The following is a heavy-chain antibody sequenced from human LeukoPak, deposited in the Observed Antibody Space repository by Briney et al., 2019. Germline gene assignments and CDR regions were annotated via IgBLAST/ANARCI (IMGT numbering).Heavy chain of an antibody. D-gene: IGHD3-16*02. J-gene: IGHJ5*02. Sequence: ASETLSLTCTVSGGSISSYYWSWIRQPPGKGLEWIGYIYYSGSTNYNPSLKSRVTISVDTSKNQFSLKLSSVTAADTAVYYCARNGAYDYVWGSYRSTWFDPWGQGTLVTVSS. CDR3: ARNGAYDYVWGSYRSTWFDP. CDR2: IYYSGST. CDR1: GGSISSYY. V-gene: IGHV4-59*01.